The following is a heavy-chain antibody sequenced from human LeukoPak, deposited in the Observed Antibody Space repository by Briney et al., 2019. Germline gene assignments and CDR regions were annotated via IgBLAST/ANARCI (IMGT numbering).Heavy chain of an antibody. CDR3: TKDRQGPNQYHLDV. J-gene: IGHJ6*03. CDR2: IKQDGGTT. CDR1: GFTFSSLW. Sequence: GGSLRLSCAASGFTFSSLWMSWVRQAPGRGPEWVANIKQDGGTTYYVASVKGRFTISRENGKNSVSMKMSRLRAEDTAVYYCTKDRQGPNQYHLDVWGKGTTVTVSS. V-gene: IGHV3-7*01.